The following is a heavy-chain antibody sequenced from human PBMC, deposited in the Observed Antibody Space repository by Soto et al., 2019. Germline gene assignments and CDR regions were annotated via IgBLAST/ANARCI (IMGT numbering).Heavy chain of an antibody. D-gene: IGHD3-22*01. Sequence: QVQLVQSGAEVQKPGSSVKASCKASGSTFSSYTISWVRQAPGQGLEWMGRIIPILGIANYAHKWQGRITLTDDKSTRTADMVLIRLRSEKTAVYLCARGVVIKQYYYYSMAVSCKVTTVTVCS. CDR1: GSTFSSYT. J-gene: IGHJ6*03. CDR2: IIPILGIA. V-gene: IGHV1-69*02. CDR3: ARGVVIKQYYYYSMAV.